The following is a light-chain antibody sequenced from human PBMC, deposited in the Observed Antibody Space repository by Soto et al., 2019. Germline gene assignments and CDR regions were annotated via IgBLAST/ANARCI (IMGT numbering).Light chain of an antibody. CDR1: SSDIGAYNY. J-gene: IGLJ3*02. CDR3: SSYAGSNERGV. V-gene: IGLV2-8*01. Sequence: QSALTQPPSASGSPGQSVTISCTGTSSDIGAYNYVSWYQQHPGKAPKLMIHEVSKRPSGVPDRFSGSKSGNTASLTVSGLQAEDEADYYCSSYAGSNERGVFGGGTKLTVL. CDR2: EVS.